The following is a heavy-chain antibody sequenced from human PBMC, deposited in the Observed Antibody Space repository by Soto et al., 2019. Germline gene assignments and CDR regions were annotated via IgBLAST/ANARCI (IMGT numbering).Heavy chain of an antibody. V-gene: IGHV1-18*01. CDR1: GYTFITYG. CDR3: ARGPTDYYDNSANYFLDY. D-gene: IGHD3-22*01. CDR2: ISTYNGNT. J-gene: IGHJ4*02. Sequence: QVQLVQSGAEVNKPGASVKVSCKASGYTFITYGVSWVRQAPGQGLDWLGWISTYNGNTRYAERLQGRVTMTTDTTTNTAYMELRNLRSDGTAVYYCARGPTDYYDNSANYFLDYWGQGTLVTVSS.